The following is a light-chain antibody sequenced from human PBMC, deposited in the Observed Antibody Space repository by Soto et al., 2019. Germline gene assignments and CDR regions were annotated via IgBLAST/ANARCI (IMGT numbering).Light chain of an antibody. CDR2: DAS. Sequence: EIVLTQSPATLSFSPGERATLSCSASQSISSFLTWYQQKPGQAPRLLIYDASKRATGIPARFSGSGSGTDFTLTISSLEPEDFALYYCQHRSNWPRTFGQGTKLDIK. CDR1: QSISSF. CDR3: QHRSNWPRT. V-gene: IGKV3-11*01. J-gene: IGKJ2*01.